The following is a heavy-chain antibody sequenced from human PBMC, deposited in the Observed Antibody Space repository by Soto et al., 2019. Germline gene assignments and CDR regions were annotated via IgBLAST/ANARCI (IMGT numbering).Heavy chain of an antibody. CDR2: IWYDGSNK. V-gene: IGHV3-33*01. J-gene: IGHJ2*01. CDR1: GFTFSSYG. Sequence: QVQLVESGGGVVQPGRSLRLSCAASGFTFSSYGMHWVRQAPGKGLEWVAVIWYDGSNKYYADSVKGRFTISRDNSKNTLHLQMTSLRAEDTAVYYCARDPLTMVRGVIIWYFDLWGRGTLVTVSS. CDR3: ARDPLTMVRGVIIWYFDL. D-gene: IGHD3-10*01.